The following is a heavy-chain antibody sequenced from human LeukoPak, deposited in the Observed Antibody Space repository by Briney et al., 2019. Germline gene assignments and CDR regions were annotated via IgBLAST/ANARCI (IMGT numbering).Heavy chain of an antibody. J-gene: IGHJ4*02. D-gene: IGHD4-17*01. CDR2: IYSGGNT. Sequence: GGSLRLSCTVSGFTVSSNSMSWVRQAPGKGLEWVSFIYSGGNTLYSDSVKGRFTISRDNSKNTLYLQMNSLKAEDTAVYYCARRAGEYSHPYDYWGQGTLVTVSS. CDR1: GFTVSSNS. CDR3: ARRAGEYSHPYDY. V-gene: IGHV3-53*01.